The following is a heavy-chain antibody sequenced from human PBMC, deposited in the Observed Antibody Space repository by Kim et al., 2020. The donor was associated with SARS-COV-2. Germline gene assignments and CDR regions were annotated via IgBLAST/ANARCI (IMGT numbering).Heavy chain of an antibody. Sequence: GGSLRLSCAASGFTFDYYAMHWVRQAPGKGLEWVSGISWNSGDIRYADSVKGRFTISRDNAKNSLYLQMNSLRVEDTALYYCTREGYSGSYLFQAWGQGTLVTVSS. V-gene: IGHV3-9*01. CDR2: ISWNSGDI. D-gene: IGHD1-26*01. CDR3: TREGYSGSYLFQA. CDR1: GFTFDYYA. J-gene: IGHJ5*02.